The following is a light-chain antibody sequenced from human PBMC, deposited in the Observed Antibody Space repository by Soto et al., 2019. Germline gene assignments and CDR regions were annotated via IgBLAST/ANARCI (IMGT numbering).Light chain of an antibody. J-gene: IGLJ2*01. Sequence: QSVLTQPASVSGSPGQSITISCTGTSSDVGDNNYVSWYLQHPGKAPKLVIYDVSNRPSGISHRFSGSRSGNTASLTISGLQTEDEADYYCSSYTSSSTLVVFGGGTKLTVL. CDR3: SSYTSSSTLVV. CDR2: DVS. CDR1: SSDVGDNNY. V-gene: IGLV2-14*01.